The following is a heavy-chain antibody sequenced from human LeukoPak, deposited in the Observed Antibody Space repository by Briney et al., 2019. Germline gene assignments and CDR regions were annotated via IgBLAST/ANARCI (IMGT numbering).Heavy chain of an antibody. CDR1: GGSLSSYY. D-gene: IGHD3-3*01. CDR2: IYYSGHT. V-gene: IGHV4-39*01. CDR3: ARHRRDHDFWSGSNPTHYYYYMDV. J-gene: IGHJ6*03. Sequence: PSETLSLTCSVSGGSLSSYYWGWIRQPPGNGLEWIGTIYYSGHTYYNPSLKSRVTISVDTSKNQFSLKLSSVTAADTAVYYCARHRRDHDFWSGSNPTHYYYYMDVWGKGTTVTVSS.